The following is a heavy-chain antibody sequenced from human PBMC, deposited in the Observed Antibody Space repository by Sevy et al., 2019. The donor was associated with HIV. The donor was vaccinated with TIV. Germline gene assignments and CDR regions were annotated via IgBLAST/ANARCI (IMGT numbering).Heavy chain of an antibody. Sequence: SETLSRTCTVSGGSINSDHWNWIRQPPGKGLEWIGYVYYTGGTNYNPSLKNRVTISVDRTKNQSSLKLTSVTAADTAVYYCARRNDFDIWGQGTMVTVSS. J-gene: IGHJ3*02. CDR1: GGSINSDH. CDR3: ARRNDFDI. CDR2: VYYTGGT. V-gene: IGHV4-59*08.